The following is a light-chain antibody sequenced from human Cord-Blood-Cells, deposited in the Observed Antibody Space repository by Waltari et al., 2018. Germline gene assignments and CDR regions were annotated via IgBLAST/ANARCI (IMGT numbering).Light chain of an antibody. CDR2: GKN. J-gene: IGLJ1*01. Sequence: SSALTQDPAVSVALGQTVRTTSQGDSLRSDYASWYQQKPGQAPVLVIYGKNNRPSGIPDRFSGSSSGNTASLTITGAQAEDEADYYCNSRDSSGNHVFGTGTKVTVL. CDR3: NSRDSSGNHV. V-gene: IGLV3-19*01. CDR1: SLRSDY.